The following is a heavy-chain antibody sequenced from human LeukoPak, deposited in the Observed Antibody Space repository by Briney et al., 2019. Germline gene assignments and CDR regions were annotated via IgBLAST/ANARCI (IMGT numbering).Heavy chain of an antibody. CDR3: AKTAMVTFYFDY. J-gene: IGHJ4*02. CDR1: GLTFSRYA. Sequence: PGGSLRLSCAVSGLTFSRYAMSWVRQAPGKGLEWVSAISESGSGTYYADSVKGRFTISRDNSKNTLYLQMNSLRAEDTAVYYCAKTAMVTFYFDYWGQGTLVTVSS. D-gene: IGHD5-18*01. CDR2: ISESGSGT. V-gene: IGHV3-23*01.